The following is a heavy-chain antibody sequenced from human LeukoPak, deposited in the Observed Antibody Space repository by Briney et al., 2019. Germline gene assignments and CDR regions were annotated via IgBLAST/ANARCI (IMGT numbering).Heavy chain of an antibody. J-gene: IGHJ4*02. D-gene: IGHD6-13*01. CDR3: ARGEYSSSFDY. CDR1: GYSITSGYY. CDR2: IYHSGDT. Sequence: SETLSLTCIVSGYSITSGYYWGWIRQPPGKGLEWIGSIYHSGDTYYNPSLKSRVTISVDTSKNQFSLKLDSVTAADTAVYYCARGEYSSSFDYWGQGTLVTVSS. V-gene: IGHV4-38-2*02.